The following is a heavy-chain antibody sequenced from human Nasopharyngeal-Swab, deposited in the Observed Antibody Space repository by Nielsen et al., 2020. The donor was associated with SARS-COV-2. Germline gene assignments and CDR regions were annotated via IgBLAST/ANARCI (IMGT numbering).Heavy chain of an antibody. CDR2: IYYSVST. CDR1: GCSISSYY. CDR3: ARIELRYFDGVVSNGWFDP. V-gene: IGHV4-59*01. D-gene: IGHD3-9*01. J-gene: IGHJ5*02. Sequence: GSLRLSCTVSGCSISSYYWTWIRQPPGKGLEWIGYIYYSVSTNYNPSLKSRVTISVDTSKNQFSLRLSSLTASDTAVYYCARIELRYFDGVVSNGWFDPWGQGTLVTVSS.